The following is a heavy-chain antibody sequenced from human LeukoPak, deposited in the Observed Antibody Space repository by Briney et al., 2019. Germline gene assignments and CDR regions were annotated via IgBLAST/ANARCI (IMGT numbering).Heavy chain of an antibody. V-gene: IGHV4-59*01. CDR3: ARGYYGDYLFDY. D-gene: IGHD4-17*01. CDR1: DGSINGYY. Sequence: SETLSLTCTVSDGSINGYYWSWIRQRPGKGLDWIGYIYYSGSTNYNPSLKSRVTISVDTSKNQFSLKLSSVTAADTAVYYCARGYYGDYLFDYWGQGTLVTVSS. CDR2: IYYSGST. J-gene: IGHJ4*02.